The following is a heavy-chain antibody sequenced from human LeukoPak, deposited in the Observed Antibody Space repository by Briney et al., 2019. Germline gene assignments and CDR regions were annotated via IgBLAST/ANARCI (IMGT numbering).Heavy chain of an antibody. Sequence: GGSLRLSCAASGFTISSYSMNWVRQAPGKGLEWVSSISSSSYIYYADSVKGRFTISRDNAKNSLYLQMNSLRAEDTAVYYCAGGDSSGWYGWFDPWGQGTLVTVSS. D-gene: IGHD6-19*01. CDR1: GFTISSYS. CDR3: AGGDSSGWYGWFDP. J-gene: IGHJ5*02. V-gene: IGHV3-21*01. CDR2: ISSSSYI.